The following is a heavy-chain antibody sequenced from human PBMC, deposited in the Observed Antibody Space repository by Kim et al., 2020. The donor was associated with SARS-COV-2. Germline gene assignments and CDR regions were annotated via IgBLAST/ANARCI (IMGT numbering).Heavy chain of an antibody. CDR2: IWYDGSNK. CDR1: GFTFSSYG. J-gene: IGHJ3*02. D-gene: IGHD3-10*01. CDR3: ARNYGSGGIDAFDI. V-gene: IGHV3-33*08. Sequence: GGSLRLSCAASGFTFSSYGMHWVRQAPGKGLEWVAVIWYDGSNKYYADSVKGRFTISRDNSKNTLYLQMNSLRAEDTAVYYCARNYGSGGIDAFDIWGQGTMVTVSS.